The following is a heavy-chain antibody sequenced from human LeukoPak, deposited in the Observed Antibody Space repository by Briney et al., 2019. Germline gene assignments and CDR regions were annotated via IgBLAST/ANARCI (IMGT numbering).Heavy chain of an antibody. D-gene: IGHD4-17*01. CDR3: ASRGAYGDYYGY. CDR2: FYYGGNT. CDR1: GXSISSNTYY. Sequence: SETLSLTCTVSGXSISSNTYYWGWIRQPPGKGLELIGSFYYGGNTYYNPSLKSRVTISVDASNSQFSLRLSSVTAADTAVYYCASRGAYGDYYGYWGQGTLVTVSS. V-gene: IGHV4-39*01. J-gene: IGHJ4*02.